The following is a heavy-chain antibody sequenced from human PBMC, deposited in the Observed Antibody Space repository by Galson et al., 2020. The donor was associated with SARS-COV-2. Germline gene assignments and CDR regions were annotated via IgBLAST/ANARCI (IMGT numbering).Heavy chain of an antibody. CDR3: TSGYCSSSTCYPEFDP. Sequence: GGSLRLSCAASGFTFSGSAIHWVRQASGKGLEWAGRIKSKANSYATAYAASVKGRFTMSRDDSKNTAYLQMNSLKTEDTALYYCTSGYCSSSTCYPEFDPWGQGTLVTVSS. J-gene: IGHJ5*02. CDR1: GFTFSGSA. V-gene: IGHV3-73*01. CDR2: IKSKANSYAT. D-gene: IGHD2-2*01.